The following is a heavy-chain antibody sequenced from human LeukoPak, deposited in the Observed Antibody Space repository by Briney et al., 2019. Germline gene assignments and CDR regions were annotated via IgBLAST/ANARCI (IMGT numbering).Heavy chain of an antibody. CDR1: GFTFSSFP. Sequence: GGSLRLSCAASGFTFSSFPMSWVRQAPGKGLEWVANINQDGSEKYYLDSVKGRFTISRDNAKNSLYLQMNSLRAEDTALYFCARDWDFWGQGTLVTVSS. V-gene: IGHV3-7*01. CDR3: ARDWDF. CDR2: INQDGSEK. J-gene: IGHJ4*02.